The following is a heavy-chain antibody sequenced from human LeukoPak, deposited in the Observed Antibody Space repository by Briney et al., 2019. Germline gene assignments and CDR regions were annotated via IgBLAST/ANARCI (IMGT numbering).Heavy chain of an antibody. CDR1: GGSISSSNW. CDR3: ARATGNSVGRFAFDI. D-gene: IGHD4-23*01. J-gene: IGHJ3*02. CDR2: IYHSGST. Sequence: PSETLSLTCAVSGGSISSSNWWSWVRQPPGKGLEWIGEIYHSGSTNYNPSLKSRVTISVDKSKNQFSLKLSSVTAADTAVYYCARATGNSVGRFAFDIWGQGTMVTVSS. V-gene: IGHV4-4*02.